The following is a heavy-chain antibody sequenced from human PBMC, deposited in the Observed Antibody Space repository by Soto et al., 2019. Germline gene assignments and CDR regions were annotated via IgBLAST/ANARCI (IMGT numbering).Heavy chain of an antibody. CDR3: ARGGVDYYDSSGYYFSPYYCDY. Sequence: SETLSLTCAVSGGSISSGGYSWSWIRQPPGKGLEWIGYIYHSGSTYYNPSLKSRVTISVDRSKNQFSLKLSSVTAADTAVYYCARGGVDYYDSSGYYFSPYYCDYWGQGTPLTVSS. D-gene: IGHD3-22*01. V-gene: IGHV4-30-2*01. CDR2: IYHSGST. J-gene: IGHJ4*02. CDR1: GGSISSGGYS.